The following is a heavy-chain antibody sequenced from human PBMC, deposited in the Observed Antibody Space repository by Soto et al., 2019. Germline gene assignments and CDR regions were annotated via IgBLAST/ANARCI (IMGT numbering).Heavy chain of an antibody. CDR1: GFTFRDHS. J-gene: IGHJ4*01. Sequence: GGSLRLSCVGSGFTFRDHSMNWVRQPPGKGLQWISYISSSSENIYYADSVKGRFTVSRDNAKNTLFLQMNSLRDDDSAIYYCARLPKGSVVTGWGQGSLVTVSS. D-gene: IGHD2-21*02. V-gene: IGHV3-48*02. CDR3: ARLPKGSVVTG. CDR2: ISSSSENI.